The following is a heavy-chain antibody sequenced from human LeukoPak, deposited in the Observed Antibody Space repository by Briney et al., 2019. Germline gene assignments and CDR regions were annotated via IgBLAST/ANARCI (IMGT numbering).Heavy chain of an antibody. CDR1: GFSFSAAW. D-gene: IGHD5-12*01. Sequence: PGGSLRLSCEASGFSFSAAWMTWVRQAPGKGLEWVATIKKDGSDKYYVDSVKGRFTLSRDNAKNLVYLQMNSLRVEDTAVYYCVNLGYSDGGQGTLVTVSS. CDR3: VNLGYSD. CDR2: IKKDGSDK. V-gene: IGHV3-7*01. J-gene: IGHJ4*02.